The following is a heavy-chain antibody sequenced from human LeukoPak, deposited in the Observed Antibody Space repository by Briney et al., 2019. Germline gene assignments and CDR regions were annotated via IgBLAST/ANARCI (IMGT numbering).Heavy chain of an antibody. J-gene: IGHJ4*02. V-gene: IGHV3-23*01. CDR1: GFTFSSYA. Sequence: GGSLRLSCAASGFTFSSYAMSWVRQAPGKGLEWVSGISGSGGSTYYADSVKGRFTISRDNSKNTLYLQMNSLRAEDTAVYYCARAEKIAVAGMGYYFDYWGQGTLVTVSS. CDR2: ISGSGGST. D-gene: IGHD6-19*01. CDR3: ARAEKIAVAGMGYYFDY.